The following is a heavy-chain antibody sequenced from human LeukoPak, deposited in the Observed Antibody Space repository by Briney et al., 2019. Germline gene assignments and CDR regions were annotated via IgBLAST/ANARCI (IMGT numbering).Heavy chain of an antibody. Sequence: SETLSLTCAVYGGSFSGYYWSWIRQPPGKGLEWIGEINHSGSTNYNPALKSRVTISVDTSKNQFSLKLSSVTAADTAVYYCARANPRKYCSGSSCSKVYYYYYGMDVWGQGTTVTVSS. CDR2: INHSGST. D-gene: IGHD2-15*01. CDR3: ARANPRKYCSGSSCSKVYYYYYGMDV. CDR1: GGSFSGYY. V-gene: IGHV4-34*01. J-gene: IGHJ6*02.